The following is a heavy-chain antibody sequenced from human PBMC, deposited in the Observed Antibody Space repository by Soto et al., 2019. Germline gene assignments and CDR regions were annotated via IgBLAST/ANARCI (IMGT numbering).Heavy chain of an antibody. Sequence: QVQLVESGGGVVQPGRSLRLSCAASGFTFSSYGMHWVRQAPGKGLEWVAVISYDGSNKYYADSVKGRFTISRDNSKHTLYLQMNSLRAEDTAVYYCAKDLYRHAGRYSSAHYWGQGTLVTVSS. CDR1: GFTFSSYG. CDR3: AKDLYRHAGRYSSAHY. CDR2: ISYDGSNK. V-gene: IGHV3-30*18. J-gene: IGHJ4*02. D-gene: IGHD6-25*01.